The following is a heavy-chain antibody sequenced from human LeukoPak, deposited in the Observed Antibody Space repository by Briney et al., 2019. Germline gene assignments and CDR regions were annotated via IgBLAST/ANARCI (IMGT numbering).Heavy chain of an antibody. CDR3: AREGPEGNYDFDY. D-gene: IGHD1-7*01. Sequence: SETLSLTCTVSGGSISSGGYYWSWIRQPPGKGLEWIGYIYHSGSTYYDPSLKSRVTISVDRSKNQFSLKLSSVTAADTAVYYCAREGPEGNYDFDYWGQGTLVTVSS. V-gene: IGHV4-30-2*01. CDR2: IYHSGST. J-gene: IGHJ4*02. CDR1: GGSISSGGYY.